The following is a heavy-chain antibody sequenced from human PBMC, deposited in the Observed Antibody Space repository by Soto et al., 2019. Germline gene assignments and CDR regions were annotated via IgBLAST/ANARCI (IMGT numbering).Heavy chain of an antibody. Sequence: SETLSLTCTVSGGSISSGGYYWSWIRQHPGKGLEWIGYIYYSGSTYYNPSLKSRVTISVDTSKNQFSLKLSSVTAADTAVYYCARIFHYDSSGYYPNLNFDYWGQGTLVTVSS. CDR3: ARIFHYDSSGYYPNLNFDY. V-gene: IGHV4-31*03. J-gene: IGHJ4*02. CDR2: IYYSGST. D-gene: IGHD3-22*01. CDR1: GGSISSGGYY.